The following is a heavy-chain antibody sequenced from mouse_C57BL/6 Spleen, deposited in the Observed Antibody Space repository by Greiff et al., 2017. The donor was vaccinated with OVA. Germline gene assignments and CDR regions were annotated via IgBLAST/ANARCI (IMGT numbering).Heavy chain of an antibody. CDR2: IDPENGDT. Sequence: EVQLQQSGAELVRPGASVKLSCTASGFNIKDDYMHWVKQRPEQGLEWIGWIDPENGDTEYASKFQGKATITADTSSNTAYLQLSRLTSGDTAVYYFATFGCDVGDYWGQGTTLTVSS. V-gene: IGHV14-4*01. D-gene: IGHD2-2*01. CDR1: GFNIKDDY. J-gene: IGHJ2*01. CDR3: ATFGCDVGDY.